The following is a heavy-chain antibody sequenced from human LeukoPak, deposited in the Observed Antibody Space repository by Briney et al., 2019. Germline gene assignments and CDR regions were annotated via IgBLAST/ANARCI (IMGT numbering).Heavy chain of an antibody. CDR2: IKQDGSEK. V-gene: IGHV3-7*01. CDR3: ARGPSRANAFDY. Sequence: GGSLRLSCVASGFTFSTFAMNWVRQAPGKGLEWVANIKQDGSEKYYVDSVKGRFTISRDNAKNSLYLQMNSLRAEDTAVYYCARGPSRANAFDYWGQGTLVTVSS. J-gene: IGHJ4*02. CDR1: GFTFSTFA. D-gene: IGHD2-8*01.